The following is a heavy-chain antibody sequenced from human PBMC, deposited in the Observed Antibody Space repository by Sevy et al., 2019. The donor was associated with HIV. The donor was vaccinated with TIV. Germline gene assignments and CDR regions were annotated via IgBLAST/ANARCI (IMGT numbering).Heavy chain of an antibody. CDR3: ARADPIVVVPAAKGGWFDP. Sequence: KRLETLSLTCAVSGYSISSGYYWGWIRQPPGKGLEWIGSIYHSGSTYYNPSLKSRVTISVDTSKNQFSLKLSSVTAADTAVYYCARADPIVVVPAAKGGWFDPWGQGTLVTVSS. D-gene: IGHD2-2*01. CDR1: GYSISSGYY. J-gene: IGHJ5*02. V-gene: IGHV4-38-2*01. CDR2: IYHSGST.